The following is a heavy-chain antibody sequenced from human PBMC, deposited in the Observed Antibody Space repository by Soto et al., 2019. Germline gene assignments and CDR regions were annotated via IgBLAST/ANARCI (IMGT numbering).Heavy chain of an antibody. Sequence: QVQLVQSGAEVKKPGASVKVSCKASGYTFTSYAMHWVRQAPGQRLEWMGWINAGNGNTKYSQKFQGRVTITRDTSASTAYMELSSLRSEDTAVYYCACPSAGSYYTIRDYYGMDVWGQGTTVTVSS. CDR2: INAGNGNT. CDR3: ACPSAGSYYTIRDYYGMDV. D-gene: IGHD3-10*01. V-gene: IGHV1-3*01. CDR1: GYTFTSYA. J-gene: IGHJ6*02.